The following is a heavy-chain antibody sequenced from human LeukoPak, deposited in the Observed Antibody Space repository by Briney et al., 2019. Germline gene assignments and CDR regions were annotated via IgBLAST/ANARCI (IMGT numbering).Heavy chain of an antibody. D-gene: IGHD3-9*01. CDR2: IKSKTDGETA. V-gene: IGHV3-15*01. Sequence: GGSLRLSCAGSGFTFRNPWMSWVRQAPGKGLEWVGRIKSKTDGETADYAAPVKGRFIISRDDSKSTLYLQMNSLKTEDTAVYYFTQGPDYDILTGDNYGMDVWGQGTTVTVPS. CDR1: GFTFRNPW. CDR3: TQGPDYDILTGDNYGMDV. J-gene: IGHJ6*02.